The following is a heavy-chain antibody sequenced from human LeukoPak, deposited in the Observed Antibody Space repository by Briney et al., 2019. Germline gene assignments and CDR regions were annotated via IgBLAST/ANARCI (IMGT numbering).Heavy chain of an antibody. Sequence: PGGSLRLSCAASGFTFSSYSMNWVRQAPGKGLEWVSYISGSSSTIYYADSVKGRFTISRDNAKNSLYLHMNSLRSEDTAVYYCARGSMTTVVTENWFDPWGQGTLVTVSS. CDR3: ARGSMTTVVTENWFDP. CDR2: ISGSSSTI. D-gene: IGHD4-23*01. CDR1: GFTFSSYS. V-gene: IGHV3-48*01. J-gene: IGHJ5*02.